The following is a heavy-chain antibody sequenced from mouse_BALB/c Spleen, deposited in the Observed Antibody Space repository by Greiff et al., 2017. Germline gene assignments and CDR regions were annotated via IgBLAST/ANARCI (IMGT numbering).Heavy chain of an antibody. Sequence: EVQLVESGGGLVKPGGSLKLSCAVSGFTISSDAMSWVRQTPEKRLEWVASISSGGSTYYPDSVKGRITISRDNARNSLYLQMISLRSEDTAMYSSARDPHLDYWGQGTTLTVSS. CDR2: ISSGGST. V-gene: IGHV5-6-5*01. CDR3: ARDPHLDY. CDR1: GFTISSDA. J-gene: IGHJ2*01.